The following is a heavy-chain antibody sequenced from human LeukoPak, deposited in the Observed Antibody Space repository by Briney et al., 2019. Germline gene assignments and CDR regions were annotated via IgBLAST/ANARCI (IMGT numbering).Heavy chain of an antibody. CDR1: GYTXTGYY. Sequence: ASVKVSCKASGYTXTGYYMHWVRQAPGQGLEWMGWINPNSGDTDSAQEFQGRVTMTSDTSITSAYMELTRLTSDDTAVYYCARSNTSGYYPPTLRYWGQGTLVTVSS. V-gene: IGHV1-2*02. D-gene: IGHD3-22*01. J-gene: IGHJ4*02. CDR3: ARSNTSGYYPPTLRY. CDR2: INPNSGDT.